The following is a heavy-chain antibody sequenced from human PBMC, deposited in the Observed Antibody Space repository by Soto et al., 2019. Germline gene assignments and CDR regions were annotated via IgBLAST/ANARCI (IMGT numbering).Heavy chain of an antibody. Sequence: GECLKISCQASGYSFSNFWIAWVRQMPGEGLEWLGIIYPDDSDTRYSPSFLGQVTISADKSIKTTYLQWSSLKASDTAIYFCASSVLVTSTMNYFDLWGQGTLVTVSS. J-gene: IGHJ4*02. CDR1: GYSFSNFW. D-gene: IGHD2-8*02. CDR3: ASSVLVTSTMNYFDL. V-gene: IGHV5-51*01. CDR2: IYPDDSDT.